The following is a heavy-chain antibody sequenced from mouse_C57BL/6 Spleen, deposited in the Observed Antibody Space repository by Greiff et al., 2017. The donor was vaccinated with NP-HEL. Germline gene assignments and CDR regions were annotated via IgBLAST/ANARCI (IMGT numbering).Heavy chain of an antibody. J-gene: IGHJ2*01. D-gene: IGHD1-1*01. V-gene: IGHV7-3*01. CDR1: GFTFTDYY. CDR2: IRNKANGYTT. Sequence: EVKLQESGGGLVQPGGSLSLSCAASGFTFTDYYMSWVRQPPGKALEWLGFIRNKANGYTTEYSVSVKGRFTISRDNSQSSLYLQMKALGAEDSATYYCARFLPATVVARYYFDYWGQGTTLTVSS. CDR3: ARFLPATVVARYYFDY.